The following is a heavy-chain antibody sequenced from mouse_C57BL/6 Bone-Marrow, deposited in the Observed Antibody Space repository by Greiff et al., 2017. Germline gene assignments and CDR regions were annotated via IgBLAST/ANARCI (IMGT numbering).Heavy chain of an antibody. Sequence: VKVVESGAELARPGASVKLSCKASGYTFTSYGISWVKQRTGQGLEWIGEIYPRSGNTYYNEKFKGKATLTADKSSSTAYMERRSLTSEDSAVYFCARRTTAYFDYWGQGTTLTVSS. V-gene: IGHV1-81*01. CDR3: ARRTTAYFDY. CDR1: GYTFTSYG. CDR2: IYPRSGNT. D-gene: IGHD1-2*01. J-gene: IGHJ2*01.